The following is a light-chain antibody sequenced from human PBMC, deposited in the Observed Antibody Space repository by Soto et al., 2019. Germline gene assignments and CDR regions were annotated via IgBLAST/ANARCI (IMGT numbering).Light chain of an antibody. Sequence: IVMTQSPGPLSVSPGERATLSCTASQSVNTNVAWYQQKPGQAPRIVISGESTRATGVPDRLSGSGSGTELNLTISRLQSEDFAVYYCQKYNNWPQTFGQGTKVDIK. CDR3: QKYNNWPQT. CDR1: QSVNTN. J-gene: IGKJ1*01. CDR2: GES. V-gene: IGKV3-15*01.